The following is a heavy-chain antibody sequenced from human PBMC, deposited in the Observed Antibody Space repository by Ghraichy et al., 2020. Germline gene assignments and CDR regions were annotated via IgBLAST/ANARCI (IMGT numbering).Heavy chain of an antibody. J-gene: IGHJ6*02. CDR2: IWYDGSNK. CDR1: GFTFSSYG. D-gene: IGHD7-27*01. Sequence: GGSLRLSCAASGFTFSSYGMHWVRQAPGKGLEWVAVIWYDGSNKYYADSVKGRFTISRDNSKNTLYLQMNSLRAEDTAVYYCARTGAVYYYGMDVWGQGTTVTVSS. CDR3: ARTGAVYYYGMDV. V-gene: IGHV3-33*01.